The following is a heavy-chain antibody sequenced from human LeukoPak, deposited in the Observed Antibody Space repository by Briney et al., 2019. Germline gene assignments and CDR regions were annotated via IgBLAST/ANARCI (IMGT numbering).Heavy chain of an antibody. CDR2: IYTSGST. V-gene: IGHV4-61*02. D-gene: IGHD3-3*01. J-gene: IGHJ6*02. CDR1: GGSISSGSYY. CDR3: ARGGRFLEWYYYYGMDV. Sequence: SETLSLTCTVSGGSISSGSYYWSWIRQPAGKGLEWIGRIYTSGSTNYNPSLKSRFTISVDTSKNQFSLKLSSVTAADTAVYYCARGGRFLEWYYYYGMDVWGQGTTITVSS.